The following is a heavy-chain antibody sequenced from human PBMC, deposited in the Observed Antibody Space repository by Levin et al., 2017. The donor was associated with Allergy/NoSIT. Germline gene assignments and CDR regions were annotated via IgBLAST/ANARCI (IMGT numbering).Heavy chain of an antibody. V-gene: IGHV4-61*01. CDR1: GDSVSSGRYY. J-gene: IGHJ2*01. Sequence: SQTLSLTCTVTGDSVSSGRYYWNWIRQPPGEGLEWIGYIHYDGSTNYNPSLKSRVSISIDTSKNQRSLNRRSVTAADTAVYYCEKDDSSGWPWFFDRWGRGTLVTVSS. CDR2: IHYDGST. D-gene: IGHD6-19*01. CDR3: EKDDSSGWPWFFDR.